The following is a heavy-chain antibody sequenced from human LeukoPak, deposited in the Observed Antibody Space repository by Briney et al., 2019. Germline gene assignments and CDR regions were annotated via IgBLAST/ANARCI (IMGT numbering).Heavy chain of an antibody. CDR3: ARYGYSLRGFDY. CDR1: EFTFSSYA. V-gene: IGHV3-23*01. J-gene: IGHJ4*02. CDR2: ISGSGGST. Sequence: PPGGSLRLSCAASEFTFSSYAMSWVRQAPGKGLEWVSAISGSGGSTYYADSVKGRFTISRDNARNSLYLYMNSLRADDTAVYSCARYGYSLRGFDYWGLGTLVTVSS. D-gene: IGHD5-24*01.